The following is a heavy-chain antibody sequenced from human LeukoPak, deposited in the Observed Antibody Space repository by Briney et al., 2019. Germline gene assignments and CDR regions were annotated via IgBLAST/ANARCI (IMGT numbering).Heavy chain of an antibody. Sequence: GGSLRLSCAASGFTVSFSYMSWVRQAPGKGLEWVANMKEDGSEKYYVDSVKGRFTISRDNAKNSLYLQMNSLRAEDTAVYYCARDDDWNYEDYWGQGTLVTVSS. CDR3: ARDDDWNYEDY. CDR2: MKEDGSEK. V-gene: IGHV3-7*01. J-gene: IGHJ4*02. CDR1: GFTVSFSY. D-gene: IGHD1-7*01.